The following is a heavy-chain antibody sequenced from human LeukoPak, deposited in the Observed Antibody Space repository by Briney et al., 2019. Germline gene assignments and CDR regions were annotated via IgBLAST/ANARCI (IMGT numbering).Heavy chain of an antibody. V-gene: IGHV4-39*01. CDR3: ARQAISGYDPPPFDS. CDR2: LYYSGST. J-gene: IGHJ4*02. Sequence: SETLSLTCTVSGGSISSSTYYWGWIRQPPGKGLEWIGNLYYSGSTYYNPSLKSRVTISVDTSKNQFSLKLSSVPAADTVVYYCARQAISGYDPPPFDSWGQGTLVTVSS. D-gene: IGHD5-12*01. CDR1: GGSISSSTYY.